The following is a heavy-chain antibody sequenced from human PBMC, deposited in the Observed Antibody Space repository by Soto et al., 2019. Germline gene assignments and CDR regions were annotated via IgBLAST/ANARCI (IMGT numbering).Heavy chain of an antibody. CDR2: IYPGDSDT. CDR3: ASAYFPGGIAVARTVDY. Sequence: GESLKISCKGSGYSFTSYWIGWVRQMPGKGLEWMGIIYPGDSDTRYSPSFQGQVTISADKSISTAYLQWSSLKASDTAMYYCASAYFPGGIAVARTVDYWGQGTLVTGSS. CDR1: GYSFTSYW. D-gene: IGHD6-19*01. J-gene: IGHJ4*02. V-gene: IGHV5-51*01.